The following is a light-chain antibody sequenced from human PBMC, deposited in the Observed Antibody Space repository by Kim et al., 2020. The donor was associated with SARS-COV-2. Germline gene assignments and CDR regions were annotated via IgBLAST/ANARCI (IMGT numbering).Light chain of an antibody. CDR2: SNN. Sequence: GESVHISCSGISSHIGSNTVNWYQPLPGTAPKPLISSNNQRPSGVPDRFSGSKSGASASLAISGLQSEDEADYYCAAWDDSLNGPVFGGGTQLTVL. CDR1: SSHIGSNT. V-gene: IGLV1-44*01. J-gene: IGLJ2*01. CDR3: AAWDDSLNGPV.